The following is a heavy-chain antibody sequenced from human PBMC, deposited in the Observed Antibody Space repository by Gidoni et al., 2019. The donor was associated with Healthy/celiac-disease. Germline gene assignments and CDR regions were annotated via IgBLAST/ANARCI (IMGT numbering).Heavy chain of an antibody. D-gene: IGHD3-10*01. J-gene: IGHJ6*02. Sequence: EVQLVESGGGLVQPGRALRLSCTASGFTFGDYAMSWFRQAPGKGLEWVGFIRSKAYGGTTEYAASVKGRFTIARDDSKSIAYLQMNSLKTEDTAVYYCTRGVREVEERSYYYYYYGMDVWGQGTTVTVSS. CDR3: TRGVREVEERSYYYYYYGMDV. V-gene: IGHV3-49*03. CDR2: IRSKAYGGTT. CDR1: GFTFGDYA.